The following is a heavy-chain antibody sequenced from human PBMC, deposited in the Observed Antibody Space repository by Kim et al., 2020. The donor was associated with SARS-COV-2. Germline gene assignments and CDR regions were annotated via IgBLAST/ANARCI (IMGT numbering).Heavy chain of an antibody. CDR3: ASHPPDGTYYYGMDV. Sequence: SVKVSCKTSGGPFSNYAISWVRQAPGQGLEWMGGILSMFGRPDYAQNFQGRVTITADESTSTVYMELNSLRSEDTAGYFCASHPPDGTYYYGMDVWGQG. CDR1: GGPFSNYA. V-gene: IGHV1-69*13. CDR2: ILSMFGRP. J-gene: IGHJ6*02.